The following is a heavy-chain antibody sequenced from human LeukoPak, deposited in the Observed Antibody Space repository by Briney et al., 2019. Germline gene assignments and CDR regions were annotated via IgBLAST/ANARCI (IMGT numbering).Heavy chain of an antibody. CDR1: GYSFTSYW. CDR2: IYPGDSRI. D-gene: IGHD2-2*01. Sequence: GESLKISCQGFGYSFTSYWIGWVRQMPGKGMEWMGAIYPGDSRIRYNPAFQGQVTISVDKSINTAYLQWVSLKASDSAMYYCACRDLSSTRSFPWGQGTLVTVSS. CDR3: ACRDLSSTRSFP. J-gene: IGHJ5*02. V-gene: IGHV5-51*01.